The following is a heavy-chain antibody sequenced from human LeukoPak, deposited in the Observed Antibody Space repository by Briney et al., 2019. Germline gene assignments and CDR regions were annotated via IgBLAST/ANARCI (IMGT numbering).Heavy chain of an antibody. CDR3: ACTRSSGWRDYYYYYYMDV. D-gene: IGHD6-19*01. CDR2: IIPIFGTA. CDR1: GGTFSSHA. Sequence: SVKVSCKASGGTFSSHAISWVRQAPGQGLEWMGGIIPIFGTANYAQKFQGRVTITADESTSTAYMELSSLRSEDTAVYYCACTRSSGWRDYYYYYYMDVWGKGTTVTVSS. J-gene: IGHJ6*03. V-gene: IGHV1-69*13.